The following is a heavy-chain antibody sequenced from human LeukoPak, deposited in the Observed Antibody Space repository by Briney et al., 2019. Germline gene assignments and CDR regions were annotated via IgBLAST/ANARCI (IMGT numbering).Heavy chain of an antibody. CDR3: ARGGRGYSYGWRYYFDY. V-gene: IGHV3-48*04. J-gene: IGHJ4*02. CDR1: GFTFSSYG. Sequence: GGSLRLSCAASGFTFSSYGMSWVRQAPGKGLEWVSYISSSGSTIYYADTVKGRFTISRDNAKNSLYLQMNSLRAEDTAVYYCARGGRGYSYGWRYYFDYWGQGTLVTVSS. CDR2: ISSSGSTI. D-gene: IGHD5-18*01.